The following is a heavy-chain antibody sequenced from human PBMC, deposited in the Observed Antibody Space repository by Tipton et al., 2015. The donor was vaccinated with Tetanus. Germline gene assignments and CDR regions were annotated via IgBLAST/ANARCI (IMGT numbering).Heavy chain of an antibody. Sequence: SLRLSCAASGFTVSSNFMTWVRQAPGEGLEWVSIIYSGGTTYYADSVKGRFAISRDNSRNTLYLQMSSLRAEDTAVYYCARGGLCVGPACAGISPLLDVWGRGTLVTVSS. CDR2: IYSGGTT. CDR1: GFTVSSNF. CDR3: ARGGLCVGPACAGISPLLDV. D-gene: IGHD2-15*01. V-gene: IGHV3-53*01. J-gene: IGHJ2*01.